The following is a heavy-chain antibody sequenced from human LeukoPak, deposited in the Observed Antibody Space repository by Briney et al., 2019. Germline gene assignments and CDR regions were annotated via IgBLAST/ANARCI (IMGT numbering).Heavy chain of an antibody. CDR1: GGSISSGSYY. CDR2: IYTSGST. V-gene: IGHV4-61*02. Sequence: SQTLSLTCTVSGGSISSGSYYWSWIRQPAGKGLEWIGRIYTSGSTNYNPSLKSRVTISVDTSKNQFSLKLSSVTAADTAVYYCAREVRFLEWLSGGVYYYYMDVWGKGTTVTVSS. J-gene: IGHJ6*03. D-gene: IGHD3-3*01. CDR3: AREVRFLEWLSGGVYYYYMDV.